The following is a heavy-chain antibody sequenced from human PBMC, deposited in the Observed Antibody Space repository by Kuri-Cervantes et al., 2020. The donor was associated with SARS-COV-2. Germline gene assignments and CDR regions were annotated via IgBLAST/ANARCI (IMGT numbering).Heavy chain of an antibody. CDR2: INRDGSQK. V-gene: IGHV3-7*03. CDR1: GFTFSGNW. J-gene: IGHJ3*02. CDR3: ARMFCSSTTCYTDTFDI. Sequence: GESLKISCAASGFTFSGNWVTWVRQAPGKGLEWVANINRDGSQKNYVDSVKGRFTISRDNSKNTLYLQMNSLRVEDTAVYYCARMFCSSTTCYTDTFDIWGQGTMVTVSS. D-gene: IGHD2-2*02.